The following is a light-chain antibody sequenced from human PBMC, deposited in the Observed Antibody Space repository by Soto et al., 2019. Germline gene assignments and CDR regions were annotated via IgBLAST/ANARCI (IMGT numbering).Light chain of an antibody. J-gene: IGKJ1*01. CDR3: HQFATSRT. Sequence: EIVLTQSPGTLSLSPGERVTLSCRASQSVTNNNLAWFQQKPGQAPRLLIHAASTRAVGIPVRFSGGGSGTDFTLAISRLAPEDFAVYFCHQFATSRTFGQGTKVDMK. CDR2: AAS. CDR1: QSVTNNN. V-gene: IGKV3-20*01.